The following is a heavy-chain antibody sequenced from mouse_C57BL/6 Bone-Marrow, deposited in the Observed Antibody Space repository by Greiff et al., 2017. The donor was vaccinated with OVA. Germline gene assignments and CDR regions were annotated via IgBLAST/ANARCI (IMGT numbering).Heavy chain of an antibody. CDR2: ISDGGSYT. D-gene: IGHD1-1*01. J-gene: IGHJ3*01. CDR3: ARDYYYYGSSLRGLAY. V-gene: IGHV5-4*01. Sequence: EVKVVESGGGLVKPGGSLKLSCAASGFTFSSYAMSWVRQTPEKRLEWVATISDGGSYTYYPDNVKGRFTISRDNAKNNLDLQMSHLKTEDTAMEYCARDYYYYGSSLRGLAYWGQGTLVTVSA. CDR1: GFTFSSYA.